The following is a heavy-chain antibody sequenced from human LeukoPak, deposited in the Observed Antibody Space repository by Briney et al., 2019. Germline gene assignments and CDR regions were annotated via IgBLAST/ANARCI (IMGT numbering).Heavy chain of an antibody. J-gene: IGHJ5*02. V-gene: IGHV1-69*05. CDR3: ARELRAWLP. CDR1: GGTFISYA. D-gene: IGHD5-12*01. CDR2: IIPIFGTA. Sequence: GASVKVSCKASGGTFISYAISWVRQAPGQGLEWMGGIIPIFGTANYAQKFQGRVTMTRNTSISTAYMELSSLRSEDTAVYYRARELRAWLPWGQGTLVTVSS.